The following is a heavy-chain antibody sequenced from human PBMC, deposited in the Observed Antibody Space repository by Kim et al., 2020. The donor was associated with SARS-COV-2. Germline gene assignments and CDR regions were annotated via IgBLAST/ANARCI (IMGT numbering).Heavy chain of an antibody. J-gene: IGHJ5*02. D-gene: IGHD6-19*01. CDR3: ARGKRSRYSSGWSTHWFDP. CDR1: GGSFSGYY. Sequence: SETLSLTCAVYGGSFSGYYWSWIRQPPGKGLEWIGEINHSGSTNYNPSLKSRVTISVDTSKNQFSLKLSSVTAADTAVYYCARGKRSRYSSGWSTHWFDPWGQGTLVTVSS. CDR2: INHSGST. V-gene: IGHV4-34*01.